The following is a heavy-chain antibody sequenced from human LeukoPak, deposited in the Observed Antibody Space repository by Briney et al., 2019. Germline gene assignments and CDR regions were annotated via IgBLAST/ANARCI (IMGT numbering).Heavy chain of an antibody. CDR3: IAERVIEY. D-gene: IGHD4-11*01. CDR2: IKTKANGGTT. CDR1: GLTFGDYV. Sequence: GGSLRLSCTASGLTFGDYVMIWVRQAPGKGLEWVGFIKTKANGGTTDYAASVKGRFSISRDDSKNIAYLQMNSLETEDTAVYYCIAERVIEYWGQGTLVTVSS. J-gene: IGHJ4*02. V-gene: IGHV3-49*04.